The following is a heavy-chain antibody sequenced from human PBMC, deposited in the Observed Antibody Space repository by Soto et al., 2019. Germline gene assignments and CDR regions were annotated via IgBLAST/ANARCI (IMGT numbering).Heavy chain of an antibody. CDR3: AKEGSTYYDFWSGFQA. D-gene: IGHD3-3*01. CDR1: GVTFSSYA. CDR2: ISYSGGST. V-gene: IGHV3-23*01. Sequence: GGSLRLSCAASGVTFSSYAMTWVRQAPGKGLEWVSAISYSGGSTHFTDSVKGRFTISRDNSKNTLYLQMNSLRAEDTAVYYCAKEGSTYYDFWSGFQAWGQGTLVTVSS. J-gene: IGHJ5*02.